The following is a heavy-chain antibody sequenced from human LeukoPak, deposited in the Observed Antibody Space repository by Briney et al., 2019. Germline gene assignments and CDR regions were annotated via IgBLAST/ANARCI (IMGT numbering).Heavy chain of an antibody. J-gene: IGHJ6*03. CDR1: GYSFTSCW. V-gene: IGHV5-51*01. D-gene: IGHD1-26*01. CDR3: ARAGVSYWDYHMDV. Sequence: GESPKISCKGSGYSFTSCWIGWVRQMPGKGLEWMGIIYPRDSDTRYSPSFQGQVTISADKSISTAYLQWSSLKASDSAIYYCARAGVSYWDYHMDVWGKGTTVTVSS. CDR2: IYPRDSDT.